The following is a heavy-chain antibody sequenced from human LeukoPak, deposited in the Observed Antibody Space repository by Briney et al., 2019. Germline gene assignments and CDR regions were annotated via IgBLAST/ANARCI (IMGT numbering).Heavy chain of an antibody. V-gene: IGHV4-39*07. CDR1: GGSISSSSYY. J-gene: IGHJ3*02. Sequence: SETLSLTCTVSGGSISSSSYYWGWIRQPPGKGLEWIGSIYYSGSTYYNPSLKSRVTISVDTSKNQFSLKLSSVTAADTAVYYCARIPTSYSTAFDIWGQGTMVTVSS. CDR3: ARIPTSYSTAFDI. D-gene: IGHD1-26*01. CDR2: IYYSGST.